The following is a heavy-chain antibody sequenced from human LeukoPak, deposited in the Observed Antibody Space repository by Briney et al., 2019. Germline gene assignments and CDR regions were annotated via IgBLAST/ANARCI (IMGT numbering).Heavy chain of an antibody. CDR1: GFTFSNYA. J-gene: IGHJ4*02. CDR2: ISTSASTI. Sequence: GGSLRLSCAASGFTFSNYALSWVRQAPGKGLEWVSYISTSASTIYYADSVKGRFTSSRDNAKNSLYLQMNSLRAEDTAVYYCARRGTSRSSYYFDYWGQGTLVTVSS. CDR3: ARRGTSRSSYYFDY. V-gene: IGHV3-48*03.